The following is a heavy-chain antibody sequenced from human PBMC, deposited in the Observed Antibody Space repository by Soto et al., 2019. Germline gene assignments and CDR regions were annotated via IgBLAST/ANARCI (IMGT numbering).Heavy chain of an antibody. CDR3: ARGRNWFDP. Sequence: SETLSLTCTVSGGSISSSSYYWGWIRQPPGKGLEWIGSIYYSGSTYYNPSLNSRVTISGDTSKNQFSLKLSSGTAADTAVYYCARGRNWFDPWGQGTLVTVSS. CDR1: GGSISSSSYY. J-gene: IGHJ5*02. V-gene: IGHV4-39*01. CDR2: IYYSGST.